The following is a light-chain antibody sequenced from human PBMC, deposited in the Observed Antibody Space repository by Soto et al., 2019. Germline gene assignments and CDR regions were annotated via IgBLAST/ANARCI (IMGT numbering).Light chain of an antibody. CDR3: SSYAGSNNLRNV. Sequence: QSVLTQPPSASGSPGQSVTISCTGTSSDVGGYNYVSWYQQHPGKAPKLMIYEGSKRPSGVPDRFSGSKSGNTASLTVSGLQAEDEAAYYCSSYAGSNNLRNVFGTGTKVTVL. CDR1: SSDVGGYNY. J-gene: IGLJ1*01. V-gene: IGLV2-8*01. CDR2: EGS.